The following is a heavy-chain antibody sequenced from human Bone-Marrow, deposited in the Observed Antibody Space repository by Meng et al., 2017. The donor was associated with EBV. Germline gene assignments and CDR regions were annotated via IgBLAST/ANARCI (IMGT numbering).Heavy chain of an antibody. CDR1: GYAFTNYV. Sequence: QVQSVQSGDEVKKPGASVKISCKTSGYAFTNYVLHWVRQAPGQRLEWMGWINTGIGYTKHSQNVQARVNITGDTSATTGYMELSSLRSEDTAVYYCVRGPPVGVEGPGDYWGQGTLVTVSS. D-gene: IGHD2-21*01. CDR3: VRGPPVGVEGPGDY. J-gene: IGHJ4*02. CDR2: INTGIGYT. V-gene: IGHV1-3*04.